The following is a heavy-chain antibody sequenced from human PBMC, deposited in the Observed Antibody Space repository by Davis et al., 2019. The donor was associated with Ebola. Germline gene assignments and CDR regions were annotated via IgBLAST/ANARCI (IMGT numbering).Heavy chain of an antibody. CDR2: IRSKANSYAT. D-gene: IGHD4-17*01. CDR1: GFTFSSYA. CDR3: TSTTTVKEY. V-gene: IGHV3-73*01. J-gene: IGHJ4*02. Sequence: GESLKISCAASGFTFSSYAMNWVRQASGKGLEWVGRIRSKANSYATAYAASVKGRFTISRDDSKNTAYLQMNSLKTEDTAVYYCTSTTTVKEYWGQGTLVTVSS.